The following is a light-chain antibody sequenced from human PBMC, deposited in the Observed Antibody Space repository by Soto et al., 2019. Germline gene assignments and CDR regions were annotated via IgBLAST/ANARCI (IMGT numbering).Light chain of an antibody. J-gene: IGKJ1*01. V-gene: IGKV1-5*03. CDR1: QTISSW. Sequence: DLKITQAPSSLSESVGDSFTLTCRASQTISSWLAWYQQKPGKAPKLLIYKASTLKSGVPSRFSGSGSGTEFTLTISSLQPDDFATYYCQQYNSYSEAFCQGTKVDIK. CDR2: KAS. CDR3: QQYNSYSEA.